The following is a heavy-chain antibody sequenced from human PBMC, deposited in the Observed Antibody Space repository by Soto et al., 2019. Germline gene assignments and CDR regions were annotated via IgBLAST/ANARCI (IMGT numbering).Heavy chain of an antibody. CDR2: ISSSSSTI. CDR3: AREVAGYPDY. V-gene: IGHV3-48*02. J-gene: IGHJ4*02. Sequence: GGALRVSCAASGFTFIIFSMNWGRQAPGKGLEWVSYISSSSSTIYYADSVKGRFTISRDNAKNSLYLQMNSLRDEDTAVYYCAREVAGYPDYWGQGTLVTVSS. CDR1: GFTFIIFS. D-gene: IGHD3-16*02.